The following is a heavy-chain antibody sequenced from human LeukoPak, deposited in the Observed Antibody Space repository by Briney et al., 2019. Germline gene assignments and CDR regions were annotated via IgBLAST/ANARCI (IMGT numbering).Heavy chain of an antibody. V-gene: IGHV3-66*02. CDR3: ARVSRDGYNPYFDY. CDR1: GFTVSGNY. J-gene: IGHJ4*02. Sequence: GGSLRLSCAASGFTVSGNYMSWVRQAPGKGLEWVSVIYSGGSTYYADSVKGRFTISRDNSKNTLYLQMNSLRAEDTAVYYCARVSRDGYNPYFDYWGQGTLVTVSS. CDR2: IYSGGST. D-gene: IGHD5-24*01.